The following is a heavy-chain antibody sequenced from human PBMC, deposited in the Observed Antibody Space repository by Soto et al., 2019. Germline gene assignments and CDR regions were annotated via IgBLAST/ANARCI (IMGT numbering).Heavy chain of an antibody. CDR3: ARDSSGSRGWFDP. V-gene: IGHV4-31*03. J-gene: IGHJ5*02. CDR1: GGSISIGGYY. Sequence: PSETLSLTCTVSGGSISIGGYYWSWIRHHPGKGLEWIGYIYYSGSTYYNPSLKSRVTISVDTSKNQFSLKLSSVTAADTAVYYCARDSSGSRGWFDPWGQGTQVTVSS. D-gene: IGHD3-22*01. CDR2: IYYSGST.